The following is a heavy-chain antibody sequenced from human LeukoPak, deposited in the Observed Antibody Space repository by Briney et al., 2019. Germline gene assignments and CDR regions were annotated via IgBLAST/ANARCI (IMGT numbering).Heavy chain of an antibody. D-gene: IGHD4-17*01. CDR2: IYHSDTT. CDR1: GYSISSGYY. Sequence: SETLSLTRTVSGYSISSGYYWGWIRQPPGKGLEWIGSIYHSDTTYYNPSLKSRVTISVDTSKNQFSLRLISVTAADTAVYYCARATTTVIDYWGQGTLVTVSS. J-gene: IGHJ4*02. CDR3: ARATTTVIDY. V-gene: IGHV4-38-2*02.